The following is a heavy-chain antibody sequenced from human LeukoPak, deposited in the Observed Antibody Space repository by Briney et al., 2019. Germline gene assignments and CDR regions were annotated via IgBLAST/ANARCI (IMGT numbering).Heavy chain of an antibody. V-gene: IGHV4-39*07. D-gene: IGHD6-13*01. CDR2: ISYSGST. CDR3: AGGIGYATSPADH. J-gene: IGHJ5*02. CDR1: DDSISSSTYY. Sequence: PSETLSLTCSVSDDSISSSTYYWGWIRQPPGKGLEWIATISYSGSTYYNPSLKSRVTMSLDTSKNHFSLSLNSVTAADTAVYFCAGGIGYATSPADHLGQGTLVIVSS.